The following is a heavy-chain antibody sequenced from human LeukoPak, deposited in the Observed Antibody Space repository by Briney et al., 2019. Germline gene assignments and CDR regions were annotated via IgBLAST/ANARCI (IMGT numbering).Heavy chain of an antibody. V-gene: IGHV5-51*01. CDR3: ARQGYGGNSGGAFDI. CDR1: GYSFTSYW. D-gene: IGHD4-23*01. CDR2: IYPGDSDT. J-gene: IGHJ3*02. Sequence: GESLKISCQGSGYSFTSYWIGWVRQMPGKGLEWMGIIYPGDSDTRYSPSFQGQVTISADKSISTAYLQWSSLKASDTAMYYCARQGYGGNSGGAFDIWGQGTMVTVSS.